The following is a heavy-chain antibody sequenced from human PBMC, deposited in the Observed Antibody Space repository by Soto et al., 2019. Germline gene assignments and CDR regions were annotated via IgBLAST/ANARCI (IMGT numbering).Heavy chain of an antibody. Sequence: SETLSLTCTVSGGSISSYYWSWIRQPPGKGLEWIGYIYYSGSTNYNPSLKSRVTISVDTSKNQFSLKLSSVTAADTAVYYCAREIAAAEYFDYWGQGTLVTVSS. CDR3: AREIAAAEYFDY. D-gene: IGHD6-13*01. V-gene: IGHV4-59*01. CDR2: IYYSGST. CDR1: GGSISSYY. J-gene: IGHJ4*02.